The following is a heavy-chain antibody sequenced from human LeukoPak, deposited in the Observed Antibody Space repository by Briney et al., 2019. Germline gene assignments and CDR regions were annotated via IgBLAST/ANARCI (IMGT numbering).Heavy chain of an antibody. CDR2: IRPDGSEE. D-gene: IGHD2-21*02. V-gene: IGHV3-7*01. Sequence: PGGSLTRSGAGSGFSISNHRRNWVRQAPGQGREWVANIRPDGSEEYYVASVRGPFTTSRDGARNSLYLQMNGLRVEDTAVYYCARHLRGGDCSWGRGTPVTVSS. CDR3: ARHLRGGDCS. CDR1: GFSISNHR. J-gene: IGHJ5*02.